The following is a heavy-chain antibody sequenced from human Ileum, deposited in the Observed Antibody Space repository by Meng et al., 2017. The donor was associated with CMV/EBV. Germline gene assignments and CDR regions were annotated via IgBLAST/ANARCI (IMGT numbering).Heavy chain of an antibody. CDR3: ARGGVGAICDN. CDR2: IFSDGNT. CDR1: GFTVISNY. D-gene: IGHD3-16*01. Sequence: GESLKISCAASGFTVISNYMSWVRQAPGKGLEWVSLIFSDGNTYYADSVRGRFTISRDISKNTLYLQMNSLRPEDTAVYYCARGGVGAICDNWGQGTLVTVSS. J-gene: IGHJ4*02. V-gene: IGHV3-66*02.